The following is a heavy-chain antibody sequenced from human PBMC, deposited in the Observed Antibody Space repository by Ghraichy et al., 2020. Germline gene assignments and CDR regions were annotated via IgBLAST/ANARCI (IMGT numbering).Heavy chain of an antibody. J-gene: IGHJ6*02. CDR1: GGSISSYY. D-gene: IGHD3-22*01. V-gene: IGHV4-59*01. Sequence: SETLSLTCTVSGGSISSYYWSWIRQPPGKGLEWIGYIYYSGSTNYNPSLKSRVTISVDTSKNQFSLKLSSVTAADTAVYYCARHYYDSSGYYPPDYSGMDVWGQGTTVTVSS. CDR3: ARHYYDSSGYYPPDYSGMDV. CDR2: IYYSGST.